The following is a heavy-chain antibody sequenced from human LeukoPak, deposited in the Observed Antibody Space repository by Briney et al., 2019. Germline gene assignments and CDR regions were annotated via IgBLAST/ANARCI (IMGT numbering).Heavy chain of an antibody. CDR3: ARDRYGDSGEYFQH. D-gene: IGHD4-17*01. J-gene: IGHJ1*01. CDR2: ISSSSSYI. V-gene: IGHV3-21*01. CDR1: GFTFSSYR. Sequence: MPGGSLRLSCAASGFTFSSYRMNWVRQAPGKGMEWVSSISSSSSYIYYADSVKGRFTISRDNAKNSLYLQMNSLRAEDTAVYYCARDRYGDSGEYFQHWGQGTLVTVSS.